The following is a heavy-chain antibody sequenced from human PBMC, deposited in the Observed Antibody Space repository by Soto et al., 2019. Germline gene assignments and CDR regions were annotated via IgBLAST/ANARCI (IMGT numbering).Heavy chain of an antibody. CDR1: GYRFTNYW. CDR3: ARRGDEIYNYGSYYHGMDV. Sequence: GESLKISCKGSGYRFTNYWIGWVRQMPGKGLEWMGIIYPGDSDTRYNPSFQGQVTISADKSINTAYLQWSSLKASDTAIYYCARRGDEIYNYGSYYHGMDVWGQGTTVTVSS. J-gene: IGHJ6*02. CDR2: IYPGDSDT. D-gene: IGHD5-18*01. V-gene: IGHV5-51*01.